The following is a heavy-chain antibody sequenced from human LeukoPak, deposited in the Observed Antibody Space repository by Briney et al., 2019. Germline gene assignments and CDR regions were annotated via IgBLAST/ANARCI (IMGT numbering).Heavy chain of an antibody. V-gene: IGHV3-21*01. CDR1: GFTFSSYS. CDR2: ISSSSSYI. Sequence: GGSLRLSCAASGFTFSSYSMNWVRQAPGKGLEWVSSISSSSSYIYYADSVKGRFTISRDNSRSTLYLQMNSLRPEDTAIYYCAREGYYGSGSPPSLYFDYWGQGTLVTVSS. CDR3: AREGYYGSGSPPSLYFDY. J-gene: IGHJ4*02. D-gene: IGHD3-10*01.